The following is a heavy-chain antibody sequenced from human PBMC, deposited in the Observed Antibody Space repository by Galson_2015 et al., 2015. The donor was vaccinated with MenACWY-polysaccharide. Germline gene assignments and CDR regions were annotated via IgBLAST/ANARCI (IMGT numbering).Heavy chain of an antibody. V-gene: IGHV4-59*01. CDR3: AKVKYYYDSSGRGSYFDY. Sequence: ETLSLTCTVSGGSISSYYWSWIRQPPGKGLEWIGYIYYSGSTNYNPSLKSRVTISVDTSKNQFSLKLSSVTAEDTAVYYCAKVKYYYDSSGRGSYFDYWGQGTLVTVSS. CDR1: GGSISSYY. D-gene: IGHD3-22*01. J-gene: IGHJ4*02. CDR2: IYYSGST.